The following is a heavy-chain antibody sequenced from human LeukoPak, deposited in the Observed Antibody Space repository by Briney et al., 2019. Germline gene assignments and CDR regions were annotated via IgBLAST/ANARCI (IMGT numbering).Heavy chain of an antibody. CDR2: ISPSAGST. V-gene: IGHV1-46*01. Sequence: ASVKASCKASGYTFTIYYIHWVRQAPGQGLEWLGIISPSAGSTSYAQKFQGRVTMTRDTSTNTVYMELSSLRSEDTAVYYCARPGDYCGSSGWFDSWGQGTLVTVSS. D-gene: IGHD3-10*01. J-gene: IGHJ5*01. CDR1: GYTFTIYY. CDR3: ARPGDYCGSSGWFDS.